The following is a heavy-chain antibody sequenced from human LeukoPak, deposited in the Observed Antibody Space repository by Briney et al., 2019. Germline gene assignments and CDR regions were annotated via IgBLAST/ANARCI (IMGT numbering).Heavy chain of an antibody. CDR2: ISGSGGST. V-gene: IGHV3-23*01. D-gene: IGHD3-10*01. Sequence: PGGSLRLTCAASGFTFSSYAMSWVRQAPGKGLEWVSAISGSGGSTYYADSVKGRFTISRDNSKNTLYLQMNSLRAEDTAVYYCASAPFSGVDYWGQGTLVTVSS. CDR1: GFTFSSYA. J-gene: IGHJ4*02. CDR3: ASAPFSGVDY.